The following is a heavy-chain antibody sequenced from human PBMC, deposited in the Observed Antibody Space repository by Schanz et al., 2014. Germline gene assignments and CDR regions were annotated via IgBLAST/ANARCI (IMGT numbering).Heavy chain of an antibody. CDR1: GYTFVSYS. D-gene: IGHD2-21*01. J-gene: IGHJ4*02. Sequence: QVQLVQSGAEVKKPGASVKVSCKASGYTFVSYSMHWVRQAPGQGLEWMGIINPSGGGTSYALRFQDRVTVTRDTSRSTAYMELSGLRSEGTAVYYCARDRLECGAECYSVEVFEIWGQGTLVIVSS. V-gene: IGHV1-46*01. CDR3: ARDRLECGAECYSVEVFEI. CDR2: INPSGGGT.